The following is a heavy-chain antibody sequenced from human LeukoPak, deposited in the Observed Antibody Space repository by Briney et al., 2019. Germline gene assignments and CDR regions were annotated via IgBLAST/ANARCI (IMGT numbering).Heavy chain of an antibody. J-gene: IGHJ4*02. V-gene: IGHV3-11*01. CDR1: GFTFSDYY. CDR3: AGNYDFWSGAATDY. D-gene: IGHD3-3*01. Sequence: GGSLRLSCAASGFTFSDYYMSWIRQAPGKGLEWVSYISSSGSTIYYADSVKGRFTISRDNAKNSLYLQMNSLRAEDTAVYYCAGNYDFWSGAATDYWGQGTLVTVSS. CDR2: ISSSGSTI.